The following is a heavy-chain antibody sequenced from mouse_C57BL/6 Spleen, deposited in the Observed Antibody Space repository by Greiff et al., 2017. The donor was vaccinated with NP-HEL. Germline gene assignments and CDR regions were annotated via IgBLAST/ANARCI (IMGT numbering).Heavy chain of an antibody. Sequence: VQLQQSGAELVKPGASVKLSCKASGYTFTSYWMHWVKQRPGRGLEWIGRIDPNSGGTKYNEKFKSKATLTVDKPSSTAYMQLSSLTSEDSAVYYCARSVVINTVVELDYWGQGTTLTVSS. D-gene: IGHD1-1*01. CDR1: GYTFTSYW. J-gene: IGHJ2*01. V-gene: IGHV1-72*01. CDR3: ARSVVINTVVELDY. CDR2: IDPNSGGT.